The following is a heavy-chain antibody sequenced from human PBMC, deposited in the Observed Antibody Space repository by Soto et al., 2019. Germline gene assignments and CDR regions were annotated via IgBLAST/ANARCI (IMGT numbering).Heavy chain of an antibody. CDR1: GYSVSSSDYY. CDR3: APLTVSLSGPYGIHV. J-gene: IGHJ6*02. D-gene: IGHD2-15*01. Sequence: SETLSLTCSVSGYSVSSSDYYWAWIRQPPGKGLEWIGSMFYSGLSYYNPSLKSRVTLSVDTSKNQFSERLNSVTAADTAVYYCAPLTVSLSGPYGIHVWGQGTTVTVS. CDR2: MFYSGLS. V-gene: IGHV4-39*01.